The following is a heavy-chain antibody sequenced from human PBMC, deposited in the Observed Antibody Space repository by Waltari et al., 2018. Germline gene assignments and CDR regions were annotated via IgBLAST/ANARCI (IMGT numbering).Heavy chain of an antibody. V-gene: IGHV4-59*01. CDR1: GGSIRNYY. D-gene: IGHD3-10*01. Sequence: QVQLQESGPGLVKHSETLTLICTVSGGSIRNYYWSWIRQSPGKGLEWIGNIHHSGSTNYNPSLKSRVTISVDTSKKQFSLRLSSVSAADTAVYYCARDATAGYNWFDPWGQGTLVTVSS. CDR3: ARDATAGYNWFDP. CDR2: IHHSGST. J-gene: IGHJ5*02.